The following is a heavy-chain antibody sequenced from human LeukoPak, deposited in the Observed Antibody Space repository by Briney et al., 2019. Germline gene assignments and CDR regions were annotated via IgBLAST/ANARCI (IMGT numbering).Heavy chain of an antibody. CDR1: GFTFGSYA. CDR2: ISYDGSNK. Sequence: GGSLRLSCAPSGFTFGSYAMHWVRQAPGKGLEWVAVISYDGSNKYYADSVKGRFTISRDNSKNTLYLQMNSLRAEDTAVYYCARGRIAVAGPFDYWGQGTLVTVSS. D-gene: IGHD6-19*01. V-gene: IGHV3-30-3*01. CDR3: ARGRIAVAGPFDY. J-gene: IGHJ4*02.